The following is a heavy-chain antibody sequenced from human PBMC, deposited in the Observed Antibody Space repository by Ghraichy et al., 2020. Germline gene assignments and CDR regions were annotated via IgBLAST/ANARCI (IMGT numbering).Heavy chain of an antibody. Sequence: GESLNISCAASGFTFSNYGMHWVRQTPGKGLEWVAIISYDGSSKDYADSVRGRFTISRDNSKNTVHLQMSSLRAEDTATYYCAKNAWDNRIVGASTFFDYWGQGTLVAVSS. CDR2: ISYDGSSK. CDR1: GFTFSNYG. D-gene: IGHD1-26*01. CDR3: AKNAWDNRIVGASTFFDY. V-gene: IGHV3-30*18. J-gene: IGHJ4*02.